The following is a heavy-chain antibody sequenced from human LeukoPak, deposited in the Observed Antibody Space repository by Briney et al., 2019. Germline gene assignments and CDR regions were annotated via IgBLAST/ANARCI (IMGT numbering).Heavy chain of an antibody. CDR2: IYYSGST. CDR3: ARASNDFWSGSPFDY. Sequence: SQTLSLTCTVSGGSISSGDYYWSWIRQPPGKGLEWIGYIYYSGSTYYNPSLKSRVTISVDTSKNQFSLKLSSVTAADTAVYYCARASNDFWSGSPFDYWGQGTLVTVSS. V-gene: IGHV4-30-4*01. CDR1: GGSISSGDYY. D-gene: IGHD3-3*01. J-gene: IGHJ4*02.